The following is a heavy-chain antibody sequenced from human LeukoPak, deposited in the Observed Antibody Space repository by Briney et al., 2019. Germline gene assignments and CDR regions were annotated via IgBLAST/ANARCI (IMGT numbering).Heavy chain of an antibody. Sequence: GGSLRLSCAASGFTFSSYGMHWVRQAPGKGLEWVAVISYDGSNKYYADSVKGRFTISRDNSKNTLYLQMNSLRAEDTAVYYCAKRKYYYDSSGYEVLDYWGRGTLVTVSS. CDR2: ISYDGSNK. J-gene: IGHJ4*02. D-gene: IGHD3-22*01. CDR3: AKRKYYYDSSGYEVLDY. CDR1: GFTFSSYG. V-gene: IGHV3-30*18.